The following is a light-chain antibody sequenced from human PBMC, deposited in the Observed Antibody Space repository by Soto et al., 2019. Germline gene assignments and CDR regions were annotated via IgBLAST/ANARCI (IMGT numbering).Light chain of an antibody. J-gene: IGLJ1*01. CDR2: DST. Sequence: QSALAQPPSVSGAPGQRVTISCTGSSSNIGAGYDLHWYQQLPGTAPKLLIYDSTNRPSGVPDRFSGSKSGTSASLAITGLQAEDGADYYCQSYDTSLSAYVFGTGTKVTVL. CDR1: SSNIGAGYD. CDR3: QSYDTSLSAYV. V-gene: IGLV1-40*01.